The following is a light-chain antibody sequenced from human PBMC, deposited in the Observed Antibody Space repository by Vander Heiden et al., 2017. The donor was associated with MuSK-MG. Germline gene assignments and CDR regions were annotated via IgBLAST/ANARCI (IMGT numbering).Light chain of an antibody. Sequence: DLVLTQSPLSLPVTPGVPASISCRSRQRLLHRNGDNYLDWYLQKPGQSPQLLIKVGSNRASGVHERFRGRGSGKDFTLKIRRGEAEDVGCYYGRQALQTPWTFGQGTKVEIK. J-gene: IGKJ1*01. V-gene: IGKV2-28*01. CDR2: VGS. CDR3: RQALQTPWT. CDR1: QRLLHRNGDNY.